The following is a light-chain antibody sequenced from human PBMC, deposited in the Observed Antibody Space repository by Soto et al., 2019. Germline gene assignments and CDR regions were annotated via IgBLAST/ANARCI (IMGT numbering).Light chain of an antibody. CDR3: QQYNSYWT. J-gene: IGKJ1*01. V-gene: IGKV1-5*03. CDR1: QSISNW. Sequence: DIQMTQSPSTLSASVGDRVTITCRASQSISNWVAWYQQKLGKAPKLLIYEASTLERGVPSRFSGSGSGAEFTLTISSLQPDDFASYYCQQYNSYWTFGQGTKVEFK. CDR2: EAS.